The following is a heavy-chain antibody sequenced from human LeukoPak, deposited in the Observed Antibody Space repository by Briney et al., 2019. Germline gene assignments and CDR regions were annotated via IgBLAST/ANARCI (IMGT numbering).Heavy chain of an antibody. CDR3: ATVVATIGKGGFDY. CDR1: GYTFTGYY. V-gene: IGHV1-2*02. J-gene: IGHJ4*02. CDR2: INPNSGGT. D-gene: IGHD5-12*01. Sequence: ASVKVSCKASGYTFTGYYMYWVRQTPGQGLEWMGWINPNSGGTNSAQKFQGRVTMTRDTSISTAYMELSSLRSDDTAVYYCATVVATIGKGGFDYWGQGTLVTVSS.